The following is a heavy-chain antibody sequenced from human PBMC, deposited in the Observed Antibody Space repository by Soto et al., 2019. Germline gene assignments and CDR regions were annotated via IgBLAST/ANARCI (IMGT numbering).Heavy chain of an antibody. J-gene: IGHJ5*01. CDR1: GDSISTVDYF. CDR2: IYKSTTT. V-gene: IGHV4-30-4*01. Sequence: LSLTCSVSGDSISTVDYFWAWIRQPPGQALEYIGYIYKSTTTYYNPSFESRVAISLDTSKSQFSLTVTSVTAADTAVYFCARGRYCLTGRCFPNWFDSWGQGTLVTVSS. CDR3: ARGRYCLTGRCFPNWFDS. D-gene: IGHD2-15*01.